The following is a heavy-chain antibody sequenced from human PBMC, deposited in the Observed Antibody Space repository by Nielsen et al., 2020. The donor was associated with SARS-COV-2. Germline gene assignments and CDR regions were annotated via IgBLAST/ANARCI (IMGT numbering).Heavy chain of an antibody. Sequence: GESLKISCAVSGFTFSSYSMNWVRQAPGKGLERVSYISASSSTIYYADSVKGRFSISRDNAKNSLYLQMNSLRDEDTAVYYCARLAAAGAFYYYGMDVWGQGTTVTVSS. V-gene: IGHV3-48*02. CDR3: ARLAAAGAFYYYGMDV. J-gene: IGHJ6*02. D-gene: IGHD6-13*01. CDR1: GFTFSSYS. CDR2: ISASSSTI.